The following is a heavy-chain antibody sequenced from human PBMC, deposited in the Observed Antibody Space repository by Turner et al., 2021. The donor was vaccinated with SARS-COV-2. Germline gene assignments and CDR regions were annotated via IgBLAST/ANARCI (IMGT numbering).Heavy chain of an antibody. D-gene: IGHD2-21*02. Sequence: QVQLVQSGAEVKKPGASVKVSCKVSGYTLTELSMHWVRQAPGKGLEWMGGVDPEDAKTIYAQKFQGRVTMTEDTSTDTAYMELSSLRSEDTAVYYCATGYAYCGGGCSIDFWGQGTLVTVSS. CDR1: GYTLTELS. J-gene: IGHJ4*02. CDR2: VDPEDAKT. V-gene: IGHV1-24*01. CDR3: ATGYAYCGGGCSIDF.